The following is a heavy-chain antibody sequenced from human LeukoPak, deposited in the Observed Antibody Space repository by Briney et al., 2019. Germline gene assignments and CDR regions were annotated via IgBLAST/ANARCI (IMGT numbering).Heavy chain of an antibody. Sequence: ASVKVSCKASGYTFTSYDINWVRQATGQGLEWMGWMNPNSGNTGYAQKFQGRVTITRNTSISTAYMELSSLGSEDTAVYYCARSREGRYSSRSKYFDYWGQGTLVTVSS. D-gene: IGHD6-13*01. J-gene: IGHJ4*02. CDR1: GYTFTSYD. V-gene: IGHV1-8*03. CDR3: ARSREGRYSSRSKYFDY. CDR2: MNPNSGNT.